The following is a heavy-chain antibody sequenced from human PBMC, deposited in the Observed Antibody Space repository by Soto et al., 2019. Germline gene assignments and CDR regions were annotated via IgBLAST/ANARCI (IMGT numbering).Heavy chain of an antibody. CDR2: ISYDGSNK. Sequence: PGGSLRLSCAASGFTLRSYGMHWVRQTPGKGLEWVAVISYDGSNKYYADSVKGRFTISRDNSKNTLYLQMNSLRAEDTAVYYCAKDMRSYCTTTSCYFMDVWGQGTTVTVSS. CDR3: AKDMRSYCTTTSCYFMDV. J-gene: IGHJ6*02. CDR1: GFTLRSYG. V-gene: IGHV3-30*18. D-gene: IGHD2-2*01.